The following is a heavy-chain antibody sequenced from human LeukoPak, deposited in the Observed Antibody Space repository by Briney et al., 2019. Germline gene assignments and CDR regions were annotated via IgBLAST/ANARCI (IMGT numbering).Heavy chain of an antibody. CDR1: GFTFSSYA. CDR3: ARGRYTSDW. Sequence: GRSLRLSCAASGFTFSSYAMHWVRQAPGKGLEWVAVISYDGSNKYYADSVKGRFTISRDNSKNTLYLQVNSLRAEDTAVYYCARGRYTSDWWGQGTLVTVSS. CDR2: ISYDGSNK. D-gene: IGHD5-18*01. J-gene: IGHJ4*02. V-gene: IGHV3-30*04.